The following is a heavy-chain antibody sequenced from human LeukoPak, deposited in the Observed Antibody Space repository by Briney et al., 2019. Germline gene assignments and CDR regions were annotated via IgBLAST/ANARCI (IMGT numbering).Heavy chain of an antibody. Sequence: ASVKVSCKASGYTFTSYYMHWVRQAPGQGLEWMGIINPSGGSTNYAQKFQGRVTMTRDTSTNTVYMELSSLRSEDTAVYYCARDKRGQGWLQLQYFQYWGQGTLVTVSS. CDR2: INPSGGST. CDR3: ARDKRGQGWLQLQYFQY. J-gene: IGHJ1*01. CDR1: GYTFTSYY. D-gene: IGHD5-24*01. V-gene: IGHV1-46*01.